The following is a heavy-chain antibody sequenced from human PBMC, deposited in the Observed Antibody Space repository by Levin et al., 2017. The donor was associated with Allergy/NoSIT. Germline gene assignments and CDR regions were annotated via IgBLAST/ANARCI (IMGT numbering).Heavy chain of an antibody. Sequence: GESLKISCTASGFTFGAYGMGWFRQAPNKGLEWVASIRDKSYGGTTEYAASVKGRFTISRDDSKSIAYLQMSSLKTEDTAMYYCTRGMYQFDYWGQGTLFTVSS. V-gene: IGHV3-49*03. CDR2: IRDKSYGGTT. J-gene: IGHJ4*02. D-gene: IGHD2-2*01. CDR1: GFTFGAYG. CDR3: TRGMYQFDY.